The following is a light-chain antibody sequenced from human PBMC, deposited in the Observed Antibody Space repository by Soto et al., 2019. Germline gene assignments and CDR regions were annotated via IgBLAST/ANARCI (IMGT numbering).Light chain of an antibody. J-gene: IGLJ1*01. Sequence: QSVLTQPPSASGTPGQRVTISCSGSSSNIGSNTVNWYQQLPGTAPKLLIYSNNQRPSGVPSRFSGSKASASASLAISGLQSEDEADYYCAAWDDSLNGYVFGTGTKLTVL. CDR2: SNN. CDR1: SSNIGSNT. V-gene: IGLV1-44*01. CDR3: AAWDDSLNGYV.